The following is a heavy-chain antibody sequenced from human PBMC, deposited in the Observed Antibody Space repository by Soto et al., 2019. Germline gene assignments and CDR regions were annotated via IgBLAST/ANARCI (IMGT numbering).Heavy chain of an antibody. CDR1: GFTFSSYS. Sequence: EVQLVESGGGLVQPGGSLRLSCAASGFTFSSYSMNWVRQAPGKGLEWVSYISSSSSTIYYADSVKGRFTSSRDNAKNSLYLQMNSLRAEDTAVYYCAGGMTRDAFDIWGQGTMVTVSS. V-gene: IGHV3-48*01. CDR2: ISSSSSTI. CDR3: AGGMTRDAFDI. J-gene: IGHJ3*02. D-gene: IGHD3-16*01.